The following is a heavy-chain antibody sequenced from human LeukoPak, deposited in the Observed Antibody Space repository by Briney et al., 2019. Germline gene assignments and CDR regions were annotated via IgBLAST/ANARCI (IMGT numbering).Heavy chain of an antibody. CDR1: GFTFDDYA. Sequence: GRSLRLSCAASGFTFDDYAMHWVRQAPGKGLEWVSGISWNSGSIGYADSVKGRFTISRDNAKNSLYLQMNSLRAEGTALYYCARRGYSGYVPFDYWGQGTLVTVSS. D-gene: IGHD5-12*01. V-gene: IGHV3-9*01. CDR3: ARRGYSGYVPFDY. CDR2: ISWNSGSI. J-gene: IGHJ4*02.